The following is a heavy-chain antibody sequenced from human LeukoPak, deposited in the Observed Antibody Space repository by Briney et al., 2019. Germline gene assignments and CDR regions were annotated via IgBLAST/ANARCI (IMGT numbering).Heavy chain of an antibody. D-gene: IGHD3-22*01. J-gene: IGHJ4*02. V-gene: IGHV3-33*01. Sequence: PGRSLRLSCAASGFTFSSYGMHWVRQAPGKGLEWVAVIWYDGSNKYYADSVKGRLTISRDNSKNTLYLKMNSLRAEDTAVYYCARVDSSGYYYREDYFDYWGQGTLVTVSS. CDR2: IWYDGSNK. CDR3: ARVDSSGYYYREDYFDY. CDR1: GFTFSSYG.